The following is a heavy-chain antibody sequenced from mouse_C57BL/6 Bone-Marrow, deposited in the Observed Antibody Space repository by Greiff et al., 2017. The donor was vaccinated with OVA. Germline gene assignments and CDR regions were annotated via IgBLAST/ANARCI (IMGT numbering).Heavy chain of an antibody. CDR2: IDPEDGKT. D-gene: IGHD2-4*01. CDR1: GFTIKDYY. J-gene: IGHJ2*01. CDR3: ARDDYDDY. V-gene: IGHV14-2*01. Sequence: VQLQQSGAELVKPGASVKLSCTASGFTIKDYYMHWVKQRTEQGLEWIGRIDPEDGKTKYAPKFQGKATITADTTPNTAYLQRSSLASEDTAVYYCARDDYDDYWGQGTTLTVSS.